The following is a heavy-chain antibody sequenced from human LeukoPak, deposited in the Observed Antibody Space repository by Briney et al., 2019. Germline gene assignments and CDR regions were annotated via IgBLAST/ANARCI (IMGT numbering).Heavy chain of an antibody. D-gene: IGHD6-19*01. V-gene: IGHV4-38-2*02. CDR1: GYSISSGYY. J-gene: IGHJ4*02. CDR2: IYHSGST. CDR3: AREEDRGAGY. Sequence: SETLSLTCTVSGYSISSGYYWGWIRQPPGKGLEWIGSIYHSGSTYYNPSLKSRVTISVDTSKNQFSLQLSSVTAADTAVYYCAREEDRGAGYWGQGTLVTVSS.